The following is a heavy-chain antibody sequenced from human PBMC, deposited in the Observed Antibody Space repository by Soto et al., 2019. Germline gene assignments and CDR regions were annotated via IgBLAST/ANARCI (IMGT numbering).Heavy chain of an antibody. CDR2: IYYSGST. Sequence: SETLSLTCTVSGGSISSYYWSWIRQPPGKGLGWIGYIYYSGSTNYNPSLKSRVTISVDTSKNQFSLKLSSVTAADTAVYYCARAKSIAAADRYYFDYWGQGTLVTVSS. V-gene: IGHV4-59*01. D-gene: IGHD6-13*01. CDR3: ARAKSIAAADRYYFDY. J-gene: IGHJ4*02. CDR1: GGSISSYY.